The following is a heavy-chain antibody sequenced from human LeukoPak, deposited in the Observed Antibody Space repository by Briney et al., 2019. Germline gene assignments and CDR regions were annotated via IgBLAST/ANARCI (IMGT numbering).Heavy chain of an antibody. CDR3: ARAGYSNYGGYYYCMDV. CDR1: GYTFTGYY. J-gene: IGHJ6*03. CDR2: INPNSGGT. Sequence: ASVKVSCKASGYTFTGYYMHWVRQAPGQGLEWMGWINPNSGGTNYAQKFQGRVTMTRDTSISTAYMELSRLRSDDTAVYYCARAGYSNYGGYYYCMDVWGKGTTVTVSS. D-gene: IGHD4-11*01. V-gene: IGHV1-2*02.